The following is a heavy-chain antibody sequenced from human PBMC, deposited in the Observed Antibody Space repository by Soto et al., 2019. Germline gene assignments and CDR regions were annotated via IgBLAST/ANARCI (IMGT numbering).Heavy chain of an antibody. CDR1: GYTFTDHY. J-gene: IGHJ1*01. V-gene: IGHV1-2*02. Sequence: QAQLVQSGAEVKKPGASVKVSCEASGYTFTDHYVHWVRQAPGQGLEWMGWVNPNTAGTIYAQKFHGRVTMTSDTSITTAYMEITSLRSDDTALYYCASIYSGAYDGNGLDVWGQGTLVTVSS. D-gene: IGHD5-12*01. CDR2: VNPNTAGT. CDR3: ASIYSGAYDGNGLDV.